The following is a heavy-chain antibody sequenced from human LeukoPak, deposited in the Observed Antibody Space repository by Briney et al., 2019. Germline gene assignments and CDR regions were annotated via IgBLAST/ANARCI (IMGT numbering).Heavy chain of an antibody. D-gene: IGHD3-22*01. CDR2: IYIVVIT. CDR1: VFTASSNY. Sequence: PGGSLRLSCAASVFTASSNYIGWVPEAPGKGREWVSVIYIVVITDYADSVTGRFTLSTDNSKKTLYLQMNSLRAEDTAVYYCARIESIGYDSSGYFFDYWGQGTLVTVSS. V-gene: IGHV3-53*01. CDR3: ARIESIGYDSSGYFFDY. J-gene: IGHJ4*02.